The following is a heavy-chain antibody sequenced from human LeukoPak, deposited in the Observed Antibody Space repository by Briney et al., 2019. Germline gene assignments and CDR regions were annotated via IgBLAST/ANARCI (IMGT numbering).Heavy chain of an antibody. D-gene: IGHD3-10*01. CDR1: GFSFSTYG. CDR3: ARDLGLKYGSGTYKFDP. V-gene: IGHV3-33*01. J-gene: IGHJ5*02. CDR2: IWYDESHQ. Sequence: GESLKISCAASGFSFSTYGMHWVRQAPGKGPEWVAVIWYDESHQYYADSVKGRFTISRGMSNNTLYLQMNDLRFDDTAVYYCARDLGLKYGSGTYKFDPWGQGTLVIVSS.